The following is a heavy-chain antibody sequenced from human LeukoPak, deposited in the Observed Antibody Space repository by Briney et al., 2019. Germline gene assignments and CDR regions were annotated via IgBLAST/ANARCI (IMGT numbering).Heavy chain of an antibody. CDR3: AKDRYGSGSPDY. V-gene: IGHV3-30*18. J-gene: IGHJ4*02. CDR1: GFTFSSYG. Sequence: QTGGSLRLSCAASGFTFSSYGMHWVRQAPGKGLEWVAVISYDGSNKYYADSVKGRFTISRDNSKNTLYLQMNSLRAEDTAVYYCAKDRYGSGSPDYWGQGTLVTVSS. CDR2: ISYDGSNK. D-gene: IGHD3-10*01.